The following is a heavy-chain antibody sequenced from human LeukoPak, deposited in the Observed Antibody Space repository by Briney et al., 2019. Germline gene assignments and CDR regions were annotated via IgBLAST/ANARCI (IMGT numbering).Heavy chain of an antibody. D-gene: IGHD2-15*01. CDR1: GGSISSYY. V-gene: IGHV4-59*08. CDR3: AVGYCSGGSCYSDI. J-gene: IGHJ3*02. CDR2: IYYSGST. Sequence: SETLSLTCTVSGGSISSYYWSWIRQPPGKGLEWIGYIYYSGSTNYNPSLKSRVTISVDTSKNQFSLKLSSVTAADTAVYYCAVGYCSGGSCYSDIWGQGTMVTVSS.